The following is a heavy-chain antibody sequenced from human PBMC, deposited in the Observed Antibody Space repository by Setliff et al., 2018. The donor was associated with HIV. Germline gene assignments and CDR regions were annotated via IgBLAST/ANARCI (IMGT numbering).Heavy chain of an antibody. J-gene: IGHJ4*02. CDR3: ARGVDSSGHLDY. V-gene: IGHV4-34*01. CDR2: INHSGI. Sequence: SETLSLTCAVYGGSFSAYYWTWIRQSPGKGLEWIGEINHSGINYNPSLKTRVTISEDTSKNQFSLKLSSVTAADTAVYFCARGVDSSGHLDYWGQGTLVTVSS. CDR1: GGSFSAYY. D-gene: IGHD3-22*01.